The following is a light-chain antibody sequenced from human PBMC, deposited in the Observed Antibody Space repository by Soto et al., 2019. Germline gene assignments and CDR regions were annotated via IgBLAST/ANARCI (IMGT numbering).Light chain of an antibody. Sequence: QPVLTQSSSASASLGSSVKLTCTLSSGHSSYIIAWHQQQPGKAPRYLMNLEGRGSYNKGSGVPDRFSGSSSGADRYLTIPNLQFEDEADYYCETWDSDTRVFGGGTQLTVL. V-gene: IGLV4-60*02. CDR1: SGHSSYI. J-gene: IGLJ3*02. CDR3: ETWDSDTRV. CDR2: LEGRGSY.